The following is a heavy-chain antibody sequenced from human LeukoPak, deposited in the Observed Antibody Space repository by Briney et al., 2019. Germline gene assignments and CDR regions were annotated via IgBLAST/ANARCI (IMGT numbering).Heavy chain of an antibody. CDR2: IYYSGST. J-gene: IGHJ4*02. Sequence: SETLSLTCTVSGGSFSSYYWSWIRQPPGKGLEWIGYIYYSGSTNYNPSLKSRVIISVDRSKNQVSLKLYSVTAADTAVYYCAASAGNYGDYSFDYWGQGTLVTVSS. V-gene: IGHV4-59*01. CDR1: GGSFSSYY. CDR3: AASAGNYGDYSFDY. D-gene: IGHD4-17*01.